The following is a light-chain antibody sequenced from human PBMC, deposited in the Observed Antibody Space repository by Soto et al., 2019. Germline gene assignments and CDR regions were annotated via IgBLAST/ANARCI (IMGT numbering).Light chain of an antibody. Sequence: QSALTQPASVSGSPGQSITTSCSGTSSDVGSYDHVAWYQQFPGKTPKLMIYEVSNRPSGVSSRFSGSKSGNTASLTISGLQAEDEADYYCISYTGSSTSDVFGSGTKLTVL. V-gene: IGLV2-14*01. CDR2: EVS. J-gene: IGLJ1*01. CDR1: SSDVGSYDH. CDR3: ISYTGSSTSDV.